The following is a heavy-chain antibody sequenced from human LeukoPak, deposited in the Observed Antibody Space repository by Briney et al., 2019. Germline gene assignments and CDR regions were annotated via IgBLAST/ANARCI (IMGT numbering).Heavy chain of an antibody. CDR3: AREAGGGSSYFDY. CDR1: GFTFSSYG. J-gene: IGHJ4*02. Sequence: GGSLRLSCAASGFTFSSYGMHWVRQAPGKGLEWVAVILSDGSKEFCTDSVKGRFTISRDNSKNTLYLQMNSLRAEDTAVYYCAREAGGGSSYFDYWGQGTLVTVSS. D-gene: IGHD2-15*01. CDR2: ILSDGSKE. V-gene: IGHV3-33*01.